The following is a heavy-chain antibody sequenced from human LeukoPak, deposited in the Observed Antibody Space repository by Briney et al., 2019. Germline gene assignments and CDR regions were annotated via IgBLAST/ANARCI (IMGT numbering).Heavy chain of an antibody. Sequence: ASVKVSCKASGYTFTNYGVSWVRQAPGQGLEWMGWINAYNGDTHYAQNLQGRLTMTTDTSTSMAFMELRSLRPDDTAVYFCARWGLVAPGTYFYYYMDVWGRGTRSPSP. J-gene: IGHJ6*03. CDR3: ARWGLVAPGTYFYYYMDV. CDR2: INAYNGDT. V-gene: IGHV1-18*01. CDR1: GYTFTNYG. D-gene: IGHD2-2*01.